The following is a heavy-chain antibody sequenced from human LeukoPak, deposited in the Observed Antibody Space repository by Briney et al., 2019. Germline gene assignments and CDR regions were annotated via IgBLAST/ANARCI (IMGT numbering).Heavy chain of an antibody. CDR2: ISEDGSIT. CDR3: AKDPRREYYFDF. J-gene: IGHJ4*02. Sequence: GGSLRLSCVASGFTFDNCAMHWVRQVPGKGLEWVAIISEDGSITYYADSVKGRFSISRDNSKNFLYLQMNSLRREDTAFYYCAKDPRREYYFDFWGQGTRVTVSS. V-gene: IGHV3-43*02. D-gene: IGHD3-10*01. CDR1: GFTFDNCA.